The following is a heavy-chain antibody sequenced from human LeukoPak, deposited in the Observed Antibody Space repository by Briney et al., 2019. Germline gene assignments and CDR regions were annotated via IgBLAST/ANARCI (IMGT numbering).Heavy chain of an antibody. CDR1: GFTVSSNY. Sequence: PGGSLRLSCAASGFTVSSNYMSWVRQAPGKGLEWVSIIYSGGSTYYADSVKGRFTISRDNSKNTLYLQMNSLRAEDTAVYYCARDISSGYYDAFDIWGQGTMVTDSS. D-gene: IGHD3-22*01. J-gene: IGHJ3*02. CDR3: ARDISSGYYDAFDI. CDR2: IYSGGST. V-gene: IGHV3-66*01.